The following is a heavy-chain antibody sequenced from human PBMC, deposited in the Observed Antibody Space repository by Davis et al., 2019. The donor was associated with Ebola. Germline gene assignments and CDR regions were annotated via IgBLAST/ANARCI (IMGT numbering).Heavy chain of an antibody. J-gene: IGHJ3*02. Sequence: GESLKISCAASGITFSSYWMSWVRQAPGKGLEWVANIKQDGSEKYYVDSVKGRFTISRDNAKNSLYLQMNSLRVEDTAVYYCATNSGYGDAFDIWGQGTMVTVSS. D-gene: IGHD5-12*01. CDR1: GITFSSYW. CDR2: IKQDGSEK. CDR3: ATNSGYGDAFDI. V-gene: IGHV3-7*01.